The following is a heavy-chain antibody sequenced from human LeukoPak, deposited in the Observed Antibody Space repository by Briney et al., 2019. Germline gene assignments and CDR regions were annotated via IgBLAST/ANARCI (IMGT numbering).Heavy chain of an antibody. V-gene: IGHV3-9*01. CDR2: VSWNSGTI. J-gene: IGHJ4*02. Sequence: GGSLRLSCAASGFTFDDYAMHWVRHTPGKGLEWGSGVSWNSGTIDYADFVKGRFTISRDNAKHSLYLQMNSLRAEDTALYYCAKASGSLRGTFDYWGQGILVTVSS. CDR1: GFTFDDYA. CDR3: AKASGSLRGTFDY. D-gene: IGHD1-26*01.